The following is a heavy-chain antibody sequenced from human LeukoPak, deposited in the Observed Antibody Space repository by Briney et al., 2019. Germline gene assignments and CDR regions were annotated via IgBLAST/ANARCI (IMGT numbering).Heavy chain of an antibody. CDR3: ASGYYDSSGYSDDAFDI. J-gene: IGHJ3*02. V-gene: IGHV4-39*07. CDR2: IYYSGRT. D-gene: IGHD3-22*01. CDR1: GGSISSGANY. Sequence: PSETLSLTCTVSGGSISSGANYWGCIRQPPGKGLEWIGSIYYSGRTYNNASLKSRVTISVDTSKNQFSLKLSSVTAADTAVYYCASGYYDSSGYSDDAFDIWGQGTMVTVSS.